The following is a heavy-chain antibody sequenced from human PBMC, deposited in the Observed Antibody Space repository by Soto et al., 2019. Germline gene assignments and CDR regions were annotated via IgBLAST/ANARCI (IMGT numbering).Heavy chain of an antibody. Sequence: QSGGSLRLSCAASGFIFSDFAMHWVRQAPGKGLEWVAEIWYDGSNEYYGDSVKGRFTISRDNSKNTLYLQLNSLRAEDTAMYYCARVPEAGRPLFDYWGQGALVTSPQ. CDR3: ARVPEAGRPLFDY. CDR2: IWYDGSNE. J-gene: IGHJ4*02. CDR1: GFIFSDFA. D-gene: IGHD6-6*01. V-gene: IGHV3-33*01.